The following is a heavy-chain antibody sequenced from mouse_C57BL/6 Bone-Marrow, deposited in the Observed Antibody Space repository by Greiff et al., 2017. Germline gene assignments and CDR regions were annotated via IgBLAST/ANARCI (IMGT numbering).Heavy chain of an antibody. CDR1: GYTFTSYW. CDR2: IDPSDSYT. Sequence: QVQLQQPGAELVKPGASVKLSCKASGYTFTSYWMQWVKQRPGQGLEWIGEIDPSDSYTNSNQKFKGKATLTVDTSSSTAYMQLSSLTSEDSAVYYCAREAYYGSSYPFPYWGQGTLVTVSA. V-gene: IGHV1-50*01. J-gene: IGHJ3*01. CDR3: AREAYYGSSYPFPY. D-gene: IGHD1-1*01.